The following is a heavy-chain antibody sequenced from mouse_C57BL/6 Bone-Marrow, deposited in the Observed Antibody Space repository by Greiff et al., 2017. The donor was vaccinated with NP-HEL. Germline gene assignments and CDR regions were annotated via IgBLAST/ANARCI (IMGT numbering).Heavy chain of an antibody. Sequence: QVQLKESGPGLVAPSQCLSITCTVSGFSLTSYGVSWVRQPPGKGLVWWGVIWGDGGTTYHSAPISSRSTSKDNSKSQVFLKLNSLQTDDTATYYCAKEGKYYYGPYYAMDYWGKGTSVTVSS. CDR2: IWGDGGT. V-gene: IGHV2-3*01. D-gene: IGHD1-1*01. J-gene: IGHJ4*01. CDR1: GFSLTSYG. CDR3: AKEGKYYYGPYYAMDY.